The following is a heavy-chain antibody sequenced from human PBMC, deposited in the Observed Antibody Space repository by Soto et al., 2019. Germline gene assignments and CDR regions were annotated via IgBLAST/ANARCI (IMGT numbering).Heavy chain of an antibody. CDR2: TYYKSKWNN. D-gene: IGHD6-6*01. J-gene: IGHJ4*02. CDR3: AREQISIAASPYYFDY. Sequence: PSQTLSLTCAISGASVSSNSAAWNWIRQSPSRGLEWLGRTYYKSKWNNDYALSVKSRITINPDTSKNQFSLQLNSVTPEDTAVYYCAREQISIAASPYYFDYWGQGIRVTVSS. CDR1: GASVSSNSAA. V-gene: IGHV6-1*01.